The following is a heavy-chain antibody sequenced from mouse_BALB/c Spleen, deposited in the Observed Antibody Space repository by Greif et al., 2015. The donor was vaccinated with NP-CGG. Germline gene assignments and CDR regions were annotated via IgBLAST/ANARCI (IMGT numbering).Heavy chain of an antibody. CDR1: GYSFTGYY. D-gene: IGHD2-1*01. J-gene: IGHJ3*01. Sequence: VQLQQSGPELVKPGASVKISCKASGYSFTGYYMHWVKQSHVKSLEWIGRINPYNGATSYNQNFKDKASSTVDKSSSTAYMELHSLTSEDSAVYYCATPYGNSWFAYWGQGTLVTVSA. CDR3: ATPYGNSWFAY. CDR2: INPYNGAT. V-gene: IGHV1-31*01.